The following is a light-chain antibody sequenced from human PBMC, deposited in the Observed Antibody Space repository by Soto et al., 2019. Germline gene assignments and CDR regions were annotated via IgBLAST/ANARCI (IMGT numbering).Light chain of an antibody. CDR2: STS. CDR1: QGIGTD. Sequence: DIRMSQSPSTLSASVGDRVTITCRASQGIGTDLGWYRQKPGRAPERLIYSTSSLQSGVPSRFSGSGSGTEFSLTIICLQPEDCTPYYCAVSATLPKPFAQGTKV. J-gene: IGKJ1*01. CDR3: AVSATLPKP. V-gene: IGKV1-17*01.